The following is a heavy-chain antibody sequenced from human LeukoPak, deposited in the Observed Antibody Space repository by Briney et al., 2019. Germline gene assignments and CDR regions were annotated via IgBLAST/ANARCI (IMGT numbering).Heavy chain of an antibody. V-gene: IGHV3-23*01. J-gene: IGHJ3*02. CDR3: AKDQYYDSSGYSGAFDI. D-gene: IGHD3-22*01. CDR1: GFTFSSYA. Sequence: PGGSLRLSCAASGFTFSSYAMSWVRQAPGKGLEWVSAISGSGGSTYYADSVKGRFTISRDNSKNTLYLQMNSLRAEDTAVYYCAKDQYYDSSGYSGAFDIWGQGTMVTVPS. CDR2: ISGSGGST.